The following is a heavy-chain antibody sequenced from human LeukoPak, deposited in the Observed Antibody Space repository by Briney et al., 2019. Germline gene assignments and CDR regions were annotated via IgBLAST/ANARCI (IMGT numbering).Heavy chain of an antibody. CDR2: LSGNGGST. CDR1: GFTFSSYA. J-gene: IGHJ4*02. CDR3: AKDLDTYCSGGTCYRGF. V-gene: IGHV3-23*01. D-gene: IGHD2-15*01. Sequence: PGGSLRLSCAASGFTFSSYAMSWVRQAPGKGLEWVSGLSGNGGSTYYADSVKGRFTISRDNPKNTLYLQMSSLRAEDTAVYYCAKDLDTYCSGGTCYRGFWGQGTLVTVSS.